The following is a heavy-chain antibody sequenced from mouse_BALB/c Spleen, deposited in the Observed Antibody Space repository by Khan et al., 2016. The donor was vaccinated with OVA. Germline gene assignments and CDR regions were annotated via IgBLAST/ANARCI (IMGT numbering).Heavy chain of an antibody. J-gene: IGHJ4*01. CDR3: ASSNSLWPMDY. Sequence: EVQLQQSGAELVKPGASVKLSCTASGFNINDTCLHWVKQRPEQGLEWIGRIDPANGDTKYDPKFQAKATITADTPSNIAYLQLSSLTSEDTAVYYCASSNSLWPMDYWGQGTSVTVSS. CDR1: GFNINDTC. D-gene: IGHD1-1*01. CDR2: IDPANGDT. V-gene: IGHV14-3*02.